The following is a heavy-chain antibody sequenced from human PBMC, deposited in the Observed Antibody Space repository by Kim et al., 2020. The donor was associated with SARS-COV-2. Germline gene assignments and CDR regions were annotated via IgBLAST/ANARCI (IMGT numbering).Heavy chain of an antibody. Sequence: GGSLRLSCAASGFTFSSYWMSWVRQAPGKGLEWVANIKQDGSEKYYVDSVKGRFTISRDNAKNSLYLQMNSLRAEDTAVYYCARGTTVNIHHYYYGMDVWGQGTTVTVSS. V-gene: IGHV3-7*01. D-gene: IGHD4-17*01. CDR2: IKQDGSEK. J-gene: IGHJ6*02. CDR1: GFTFSSYW. CDR3: ARGTTVNIHHYYYGMDV.